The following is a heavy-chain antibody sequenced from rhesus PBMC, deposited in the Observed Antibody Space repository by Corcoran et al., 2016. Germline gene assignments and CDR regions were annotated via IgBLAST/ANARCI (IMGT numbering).Heavy chain of an antibody. V-gene: IGHV4-73*01. Sequence: QVKLQQWGEGLVKPSETLSLTCAVYGGSISGYYYWSWIRQAPGKGLEWIGNIDGVSPSPNYTPSLKNRVAISKDPSKNQFSLRLTSVTAADTAVYYCARSWERYSGYMAYWGQGVLVTVSS. CDR2: IDGVSPSP. CDR3: ARSWERYSGYMAY. CDR1: GGSISGYYY. D-gene: IGHD5-24*01. J-gene: IGHJ4*01.